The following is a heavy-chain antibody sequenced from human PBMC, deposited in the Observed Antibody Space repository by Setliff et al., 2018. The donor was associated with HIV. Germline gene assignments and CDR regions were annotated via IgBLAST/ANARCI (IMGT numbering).Heavy chain of an antibody. V-gene: IGHV1-8*01. D-gene: IGHD3-16*01. J-gene: IGHJ6*03. CDR3: ARASFGPYYYYYYMDV. CDR1: GYTFTSYD. Sequence: GASVKVSCKASGYTFTSYDINWVRQATGQGLEWMGWMSPNSGNAGYAQKFQGRVTMTRNTSISTAYMELSSLRSDDTAVYYCARASFGPYYYYYYMDVWGKGTTVTVSS. CDR2: MSPNSGNA.